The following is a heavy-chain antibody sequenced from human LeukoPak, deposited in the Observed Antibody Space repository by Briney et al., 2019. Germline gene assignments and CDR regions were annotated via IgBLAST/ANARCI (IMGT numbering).Heavy chain of an antibody. Sequence: SQTLSLTCTVSGGSISSGSYYWSWIRQPAGKGLEWIGRIYTSGSTNYNPSLKSRVTISVDTSKNQFSLKLSSVTAADTAVYYCARDGLYSSGWSDAFDIWGQGTMVTASS. V-gene: IGHV4-61*02. D-gene: IGHD6-19*01. CDR3: ARDGLYSSGWSDAFDI. CDR2: IYTSGST. J-gene: IGHJ3*02. CDR1: GGSISSGSYY.